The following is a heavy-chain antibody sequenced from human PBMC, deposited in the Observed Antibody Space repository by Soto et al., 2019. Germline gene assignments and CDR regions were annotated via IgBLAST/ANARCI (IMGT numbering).Heavy chain of an antibody. CDR3: AGMGYCSSTSCYAFDI. V-gene: IGHV3-23*01. CDR2: ISGSGGST. Sequence: GSLRLSCAASGFTFSSYAMSWVRQAPGKGLEWVSAISGSGGSTYYADSVKGRFTISRDNSKNTLYLQMNSLRAEDTVVYYCAGMGYCSSTSCYAFDIWGQGTMVTVSS. CDR1: GFTFSSYA. D-gene: IGHD2-2*01. J-gene: IGHJ3*02.